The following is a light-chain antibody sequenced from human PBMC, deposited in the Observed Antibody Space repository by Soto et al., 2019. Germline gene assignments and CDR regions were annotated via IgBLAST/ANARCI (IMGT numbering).Light chain of an antibody. V-gene: IGKV1-39*01. CDR1: QGISSY. CDR2: DAS. Sequence: IQLTQTPSSLSASVGDRVTITCRASQGISSYLGWYQQKPGKAPNLLIYDASTLHSGVPSRFSGSGSGTDFTLTISSLQPEDFATYYCQQSYSTPITFGQGTRLEI. CDR3: QQSYSTPIT. J-gene: IGKJ5*01.